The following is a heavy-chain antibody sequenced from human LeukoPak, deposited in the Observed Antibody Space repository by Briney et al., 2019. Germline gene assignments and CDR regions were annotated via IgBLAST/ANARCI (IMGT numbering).Heavy chain of an antibody. CDR3: AKLLIHYDSSGYPWDAFDI. J-gene: IGHJ3*02. V-gene: IGHV3-23*01. CDR1: GFTFSSYA. Sequence: GGSLRLSCAASGFTFSSYAMSWVRQAPGKGLEWVSAISGSGGSTYYADPVKGRFTISRDNSKNTLYLQMNSLRAEDTAVYYCAKLLIHYDSSGYPWDAFDIWGQGTMVTVSS. D-gene: IGHD3-22*01. CDR2: ISGSGGST.